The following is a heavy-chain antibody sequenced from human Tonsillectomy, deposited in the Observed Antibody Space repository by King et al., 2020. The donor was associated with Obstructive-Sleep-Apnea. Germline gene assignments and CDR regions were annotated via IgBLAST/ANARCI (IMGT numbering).Heavy chain of an antibody. CDR3: AREKTDYYDSSGYYQKNYFDY. V-gene: IGHV4-61*01. Sequence: VQLQESGPGLVKPSETLSLTCTVSGGSVSSGSYYWSWIRQPPGKGLEWIGYIYYSGSTNYNPSLKSRVTISVDTSKNQFSLKLSSVTAADPAVYYCAREKTDYYDSSGYYQKNYFDYWGQGTLVTVSS. J-gene: IGHJ4*02. CDR2: IYYSGST. D-gene: IGHD3-22*01. CDR1: GGSVSSGSYY.